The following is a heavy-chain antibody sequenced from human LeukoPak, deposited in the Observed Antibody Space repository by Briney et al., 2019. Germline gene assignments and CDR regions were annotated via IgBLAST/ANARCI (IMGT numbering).Heavy chain of an antibody. D-gene: IGHD6-13*01. CDR3: AKEAGSSWYLEYHWFDP. CDR1: GFTFSSYA. V-gene: IGHV3-23*01. CDR2: IIGSGCST. J-gene: IGHJ5*02. Sequence: GGSLRLSCAASGFTFSSYAMSWVRQAPGKGLEWVSAIIGSGCSTYYADSVKGRFTLPRDNSKNTLYLQKNSLRAEDTAVYSCAKEAGSSWYLEYHWFDPWGQGTLVTVSS.